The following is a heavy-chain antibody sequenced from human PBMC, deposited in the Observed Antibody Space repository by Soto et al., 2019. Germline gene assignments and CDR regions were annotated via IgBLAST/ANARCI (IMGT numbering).Heavy chain of an antibody. V-gene: IGHV3-23*04. CDR1: GFTFSSYA. Sequence: EVQLVESGGGLVQPGGSLRLSCAASGFTFSSYAMTWVRQAPGKGLEWVSAISGNGGGTYYAASVKGRFTVSRDNSKNTLFLQMNSLRAEDTALYYCAKDRAYYGSGGYEYWGQGTLVIVSS. J-gene: IGHJ4*02. CDR3: AKDRAYYGSGGYEY. D-gene: IGHD3-22*01. CDR2: ISGNGGGT.